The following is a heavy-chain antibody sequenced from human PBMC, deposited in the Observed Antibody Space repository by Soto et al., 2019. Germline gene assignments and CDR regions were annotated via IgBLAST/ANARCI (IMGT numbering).Heavy chain of an antibody. Sequence: GGSMRLSCAASEFTFSSYAMSRVRQAPGKGLEWVSAISGSGGSTYYADSVKGRFTISRDNSKNTLYLQMNSLRAEDTAVYYCAKDSAFWSGFPDYYFDYWGQGTLVTVSS. V-gene: IGHV3-23*01. CDR1: EFTFSSYA. CDR3: AKDSAFWSGFPDYYFDY. J-gene: IGHJ4*02. CDR2: ISGSGGST. D-gene: IGHD3-3*01.